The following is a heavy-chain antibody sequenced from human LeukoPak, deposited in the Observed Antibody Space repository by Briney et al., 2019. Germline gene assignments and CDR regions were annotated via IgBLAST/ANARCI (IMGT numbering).Heavy chain of an antibody. CDR3: ARSGFYYYMDV. CDR2: INPSGGST. Sequence: ASVKVSCKASGYTFTSYGISWVRQAPGQGLEWMGIINPSGGSTSYAQKFQGRVTMTRDMSTSTVYMGLSSLRSEDTAVYYCARSGFYYYMDVWGKGTTVTVSS. J-gene: IGHJ6*03. V-gene: IGHV1-46*01. CDR1: GYTFTSYG.